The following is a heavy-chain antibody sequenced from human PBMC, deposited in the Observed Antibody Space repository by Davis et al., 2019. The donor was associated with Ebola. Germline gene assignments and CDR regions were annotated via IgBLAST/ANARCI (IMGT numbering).Heavy chain of an antibody. D-gene: IGHD3-10*01. J-gene: IGHJ4*02. CDR3: AKGKTLYASGSPGFDY. CDR2: ISYDGSNK. Sequence: GGSLRLSCAASGFTFSSYAMHWVRQAPGKGLEWVAVISYDGSNKYYADSVKGRFTISRDNAQNTLFLQMNSLRAEDTALYYCAKGKTLYASGSPGFDYWGQGTLVTVSS. CDR1: GFTFSSYA. V-gene: IGHV3-30-3*01.